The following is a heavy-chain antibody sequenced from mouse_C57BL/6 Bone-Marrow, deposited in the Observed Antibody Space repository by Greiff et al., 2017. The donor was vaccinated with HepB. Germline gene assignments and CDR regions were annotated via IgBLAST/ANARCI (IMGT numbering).Heavy chain of an antibody. J-gene: IGHJ2*01. CDR3: ARHYYGSRYYFDY. V-gene: IGHV1-64*01. Sequence: VQLQQPGAELVKPGASVKLSCKASGYTFTSYWMHWVKQRPGQGLEWIGMIHPNSGSTNYNEKFKSKATLTVDKSSSTAYMQLSSLTSEDSAVYYCARHYYGSRYYFDYWGQGTTLKVSS. D-gene: IGHD1-1*01. CDR1: GYTFTSYW. CDR2: IHPNSGST.